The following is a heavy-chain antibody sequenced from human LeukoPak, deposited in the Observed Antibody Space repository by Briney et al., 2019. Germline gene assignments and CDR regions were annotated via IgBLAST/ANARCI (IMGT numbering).Heavy chain of an antibody. D-gene: IGHD3-10*01. V-gene: IGHV1-18*04. Sequence: ASVKVSCKASGYTFTSYGISWVRQAPGQGLEWMGWISAYNGNTNYAQKLQGRVTMTTDTSTSTAYMELRSLRSDDTAVYYCARARIWFGELLDVAPWGQGTLVTVSS. J-gene: IGHJ5*02. CDR3: ARARIWFGELLDVAP. CDR1: GYTFTSYG. CDR2: ISAYNGNT.